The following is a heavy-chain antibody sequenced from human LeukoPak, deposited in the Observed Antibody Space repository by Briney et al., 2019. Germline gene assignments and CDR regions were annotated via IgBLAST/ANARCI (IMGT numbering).Heavy chain of an antibody. Sequence: SETLSLTCPLYGGSFSGYYWRWIRQPPGKGREWIGEINHSGSTNYNPSLKSRVTISVDTSKNQFSLKLNSVTAADTAVYYCARGSGARTDYYYYYMDVWRKGTTVSVSS. J-gene: IGHJ6*03. CDR2: INHSGST. CDR3: ARGSGARTDYYYYYMDV. CDR1: GGSFSGYY. D-gene: IGHD1-26*01. V-gene: IGHV4-34*01.